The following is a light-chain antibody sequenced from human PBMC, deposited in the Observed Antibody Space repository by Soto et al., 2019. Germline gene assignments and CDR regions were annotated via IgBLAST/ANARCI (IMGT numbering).Light chain of an antibody. V-gene: IGLV6-57*04. CDR2: EDN. CDR3: QSYHSGNVV. J-gene: IGLJ2*01. CDR1: SGSIASNY. Sequence: NFMLTQPHSVSESPGKTVTISCTRGSGSIASNYVQWYQQRPGRAPTPVIYEDNERPSGVPDRFSGSIDSSSNSASLTISGLKTDDEDDYYCQSYHSGNVVFGGGTKLTVL.